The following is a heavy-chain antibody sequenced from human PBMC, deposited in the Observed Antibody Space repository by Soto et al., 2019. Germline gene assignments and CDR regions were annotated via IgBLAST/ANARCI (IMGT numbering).Heavy chain of an antibody. CDR2: IYPGDSDT. CDR1: GYSFTSYW. J-gene: IGHJ6*02. D-gene: IGHD2-15*01. Sequence: GESLKISCKGSGYSFTSYWIGWVRQMPGKGLEWMGIIYPGDSDTRYSPSFQGQVTMSVDKSISTVYLQWSSLKASDTAMYYCARLAGFCSGGSCPIVFYYYYYGMDVWGQGTTVTVSS. CDR3: ARLAGFCSGGSCPIVFYYYYYGMDV. V-gene: IGHV5-51*01.